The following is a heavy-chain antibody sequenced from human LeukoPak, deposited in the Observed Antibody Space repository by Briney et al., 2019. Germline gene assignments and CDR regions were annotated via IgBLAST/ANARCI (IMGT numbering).Heavy chain of an antibody. Sequence: PSETLSLTCAVYGGSFSGYFYNWIRQTPGQGLEWIGEINHSGDTNYNPSLKSRVTMSVDSSKNQLSLSLSSLTAADTAVYYCARHLRLLESPFPPRTFDIWGQGTTDTVSS. CDR2: INHSGDT. CDR3: ARHLRLLESPFPPRTFDI. V-gene: IGHV4-34*01. J-gene: IGHJ3*02. CDR1: GGSFSGYF. D-gene: IGHD3-3*01.